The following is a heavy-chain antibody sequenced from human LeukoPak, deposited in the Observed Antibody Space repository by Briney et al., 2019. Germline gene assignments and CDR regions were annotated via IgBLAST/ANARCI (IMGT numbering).Heavy chain of an antibody. J-gene: IGHJ4*02. CDR3: ARSYDILTGYSRGGGYYFDY. V-gene: IGHV4-39*07. Sequence: SETLSLTCTVSGGSISSSSYFWGWIRQPPGKGLEWIGSIYYSGSTYYNPSLKSRVTLSVDTSKNQFSLKLSSVTAADTAVYYCARSYDILTGYSRGGGYYFDYWGQGTLVTVSS. CDR2: IYYSGST. CDR1: GGSISSSSYF. D-gene: IGHD3-9*01.